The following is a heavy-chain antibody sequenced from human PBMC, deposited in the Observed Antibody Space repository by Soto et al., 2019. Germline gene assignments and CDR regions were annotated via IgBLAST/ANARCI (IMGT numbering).Heavy chain of an antibody. CDR1: GFTFSSYA. J-gene: IGHJ4*02. D-gene: IGHD6-19*01. Sequence: PGGSLRLSCAASGFTFSSYAMNWVRQAPGKGLEWVSVISGSGDSTYYADSVKGRFTISRDNSKNTLYLQMNSLRAEDTAVYYCARRSSGWYFDYWGQGTQVTVSS. CDR2: ISGSGDST. V-gene: IGHV3-23*01. CDR3: ARRSSGWYFDY.